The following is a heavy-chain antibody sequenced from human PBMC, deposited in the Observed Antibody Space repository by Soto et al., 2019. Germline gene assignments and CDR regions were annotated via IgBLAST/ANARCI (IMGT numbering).Heavy chain of an antibody. CDR2: LYYSGST. CDR3: ARIRGYSYGLFDN. J-gene: IGHJ4*02. D-gene: IGHD5-18*01. V-gene: IGHV4-39*01. CDR1: GGSVRSRNYY. Sequence: SETLSLTSTASGGSVRSRNYYWGWFRQPPGKGLEWIGSLYYSGSTYYNSSLKSRVTISVDTSTNQFSLKLTSLTAADTAVYYCARIRGYSYGLFDNWGQGALVTVPS.